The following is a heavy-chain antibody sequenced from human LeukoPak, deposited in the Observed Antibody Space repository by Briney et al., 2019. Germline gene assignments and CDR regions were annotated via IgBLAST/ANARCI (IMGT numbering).Heavy chain of an antibody. D-gene: IGHD6-13*01. CDR3: ARGYSSSWRTIDY. Sequence: SETLSLTCTVSGGSISSSSYYWGWIRQPPGKGLEWIGEINHSGSTNYNPSLKSRVTISVDTSKNQFSLKLSSVTAADTAVYYCARGYSSSWRTIDYWGQGTLVTVSS. V-gene: IGHV4-39*07. CDR1: GGSISSSSYY. CDR2: INHSGST. J-gene: IGHJ4*02.